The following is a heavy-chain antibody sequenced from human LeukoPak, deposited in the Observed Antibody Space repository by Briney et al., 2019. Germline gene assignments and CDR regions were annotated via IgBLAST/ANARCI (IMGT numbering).Heavy chain of an antibody. Sequence: GGSLRLSCAASGFTFSSYNINWVRQTPGKGLEWVSGISSSGGNTYYADSVKGRFTISRDNSKNTLYLQMNSLRAEDTAIYYCAKGGSGSYYYYNGMDVWGQGTTVTVSS. CDR3: AKGGSGSYYYYNGMDV. CDR1: GFTFSSYN. CDR2: ISSSGGNT. V-gene: IGHV3-23*01. J-gene: IGHJ6*02. D-gene: IGHD3-10*01.